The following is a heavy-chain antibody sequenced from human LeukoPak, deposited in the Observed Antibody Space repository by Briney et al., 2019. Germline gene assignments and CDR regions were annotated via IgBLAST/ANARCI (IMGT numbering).Heavy chain of an antibody. CDR2: IRYDGSNK. CDR3: AKKGSGSYRNPFYYFDY. Sequence: PGGSLRLSCAASGFTFSSYGMHWVRQAPDKGLEWVAFIRYDGSNKYYADSVKGRFTISRDNSKNTLYLQMNSLRAEDTAVYYCAKKGSGSYRNPFYYFDYWGQGTLVTVSS. V-gene: IGHV3-30*02. CDR1: GFTFSSYG. J-gene: IGHJ4*02. D-gene: IGHD1-26*01.